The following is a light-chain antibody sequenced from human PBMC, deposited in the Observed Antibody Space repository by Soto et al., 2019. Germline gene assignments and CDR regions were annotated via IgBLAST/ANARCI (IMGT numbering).Light chain of an antibody. CDR3: QQSYSTLWT. J-gene: IGKJ1*01. CDR1: QSVSSR. V-gene: IGKV3-15*01. CDR2: GAS. Sequence: EIVMTQSPATLSVSLGERATLSCRASQSVSSRLAWYQQKPGQAPRLLIYGASTRATGIPPRFSGRGSGTEFTLTISSLEPEDFAVYYCQQSYSTLWTFGQGTKVDIK.